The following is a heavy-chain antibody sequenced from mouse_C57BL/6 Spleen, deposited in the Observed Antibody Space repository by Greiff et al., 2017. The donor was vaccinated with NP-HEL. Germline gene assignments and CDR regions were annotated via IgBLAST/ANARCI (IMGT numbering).Heavy chain of an antibody. CDR1: GFTFSDYG. V-gene: IGHV5-17*01. J-gene: IGHJ2*01. CDR2: ISSGSSTI. Sequence: EVMLVESGGGLVKPGGSLKLSCAASGFTFSDYGMHWVRQAPEKGLEWVAYISSGSSTIYYADTVKGRFTISRDNAKNTLFLQMTSLRSEDTAMYYCARTYYSNLDYWGQGTTLTVSS. CDR3: ARTYYSNLDY. D-gene: IGHD2-5*01.